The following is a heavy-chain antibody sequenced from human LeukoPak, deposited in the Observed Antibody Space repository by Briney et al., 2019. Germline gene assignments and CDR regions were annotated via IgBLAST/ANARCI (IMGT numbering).Heavy chain of an antibody. CDR2: IYYSGST. Sequence: PSETLSLTCTVSGGSISSGGYYWSWIRQHPGKGLGWIGYIYYSGSTYYNPSLKSRVTISVDTSKNQFSLKLSSVTAADTAVYYCASVFITGTNYFDYWGQGTLVTVSS. J-gene: IGHJ4*02. CDR3: ASVFITGTNYFDY. CDR1: GGSISSGGYY. D-gene: IGHD1/OR15-1a*01. V-gene: IGHV4-31*03.